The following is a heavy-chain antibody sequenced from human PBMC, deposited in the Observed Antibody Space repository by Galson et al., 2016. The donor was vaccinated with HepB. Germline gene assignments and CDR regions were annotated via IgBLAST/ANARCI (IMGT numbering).Heavy chain of an antibody. CDR3: ARRGTDNGLDF. Sequence: SLRISCETSGYKFASLWIAWVRQKPGKGLEWMGKIYPGDSDTKYNPAFQGLAIISADKSINTTFLQWSSLRASDTAIYYCARRGTDNGLDFWGQGTPVSVS. CDR1: GYKFASLW. J-gene: IGHJ4*02. V-gene: IGHV5-51*01. CDR2: IYPGDSDT. D-gene: IGHD2-8*01.